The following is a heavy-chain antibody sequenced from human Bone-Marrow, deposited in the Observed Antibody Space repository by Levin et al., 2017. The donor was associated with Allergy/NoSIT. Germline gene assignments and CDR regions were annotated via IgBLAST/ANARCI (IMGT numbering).Heavy chain of an antibody. CDR2: IGTTGDT. CDR3: GRGLSGWYGWVDP. J-gene: IGHJ5*02. Sequence: GGSLRLSCAASGFTFGDYDMHWVRQVIGKGLEWVSSIGTTGDTYYPDSVKGRFTISRENAKNSLYLQMDSLTVGDTAVYFCGRGLSGWYGWVDPWGQGTLVTVSS. CDR1: GFTFGDYD. D-gene: IGHD6-19*01. V-gene: IGHV3-13*01.